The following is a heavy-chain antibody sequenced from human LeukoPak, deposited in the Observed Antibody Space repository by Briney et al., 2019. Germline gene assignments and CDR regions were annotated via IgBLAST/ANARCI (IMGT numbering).Heavy chain of an antibody. CDR2: IKQDGSEK. V-gene: IGHV3-7*03. Sequence: PGGSLRLSCTASGLTLSNYWMIWVRQAPGKGLQWVAKIKQDGSEKYYVDSVKGRFTISRDNAKTSLYLQMNSLRAEDTAVYYCARDVLAAGATGTFDIWGQGTMVTVSS. CDR3: ARDVLAAGATGTFDI. D-gene: IGHD1-14*01. CDR1: GLTLSNYW. J-gene: IGHJ3*02.